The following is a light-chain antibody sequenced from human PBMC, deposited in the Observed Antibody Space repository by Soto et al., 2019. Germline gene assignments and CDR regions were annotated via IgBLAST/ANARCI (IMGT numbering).Light chain of an antibody. J-gene: IGLJ3*02. CDR2: KDT. CDR1: EVSKQF. Sequence: SYELTQPSSVSVSPGETARINCSGDEVSKQFTYWYQQKPGQAPVLLIYKDTERPSGISERFAGSSSGTTVALTIAAVQAGDEAHYYCQSTATNAAWVFGGGTKLTVL. V-gene: IGLV3-25*02. CDR3: QSTATNAAWV.